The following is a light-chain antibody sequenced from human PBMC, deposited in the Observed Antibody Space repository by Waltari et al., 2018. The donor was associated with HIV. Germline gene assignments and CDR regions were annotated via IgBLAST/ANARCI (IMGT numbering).Light chain of an antibody. J-gene: IGKJ2*01. CDR2: GAS. V-gene: IGKV3-20*01. CDR1: QSVAGNY. CDR3: QQYTTSPYT. Sequence: DIVLTQSPVTVSLSPGERATLSCRASQSVAGNYIAWYHQVPGQAPRLLISGASRRATGIPARFSGSGSGTDFTLTISGLEPEDFGVYYCQQYTTSPYTFGQGTNLEI.